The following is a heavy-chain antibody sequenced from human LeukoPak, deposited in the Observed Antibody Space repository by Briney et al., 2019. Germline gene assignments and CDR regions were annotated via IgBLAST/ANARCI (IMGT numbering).Heavy chain of an antibody. CDR2: IYTSGST. D-gene: IGHD1-26*01. V-gene: IGHV4-4*07. CDR3: ARDGRRYPSGSWFDP. J-gene: IGHJ5*02. Sequence: SETLSLTCTVSGGSISSYYWSWIRQPAGKGLEWIGRIYTSGSTNYNPSLKSRVTMSVDTSKSQFSLKLSSVTAADTAVYYCARDGRRYPSGSWFDPWGQGTLVTVSS. CDR1: GGSISSYY.